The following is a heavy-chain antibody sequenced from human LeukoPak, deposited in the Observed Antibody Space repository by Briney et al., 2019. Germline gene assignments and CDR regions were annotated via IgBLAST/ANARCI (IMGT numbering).Heavy chain of an antibody. V-gene: IGHV3-53*01. CDR3: ARVDSRWFDP. CDR2: IYSGGRT. J-gene: IGHJ5*02. Sequence: GGSLRLSCAASGFTVSSNYMSWVRQAPGKGLEWVSVIYSGGRTYYADSVKGRFTIPRDNSKNTLYLQMNSLRAEDTAVYYCARVDSRWFDPWGQGPLVSVSS. CDR1: GFTVSSNY.